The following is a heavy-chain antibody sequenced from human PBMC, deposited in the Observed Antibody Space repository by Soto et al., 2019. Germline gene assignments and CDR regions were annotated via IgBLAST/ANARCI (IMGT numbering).Heavy chain of an antibody. CDR1: GFDFRNYA. J-gene: IGHJ4*02. V-gene: IGHV3-23*01. D-gene: IGHD4-17*01. CDR2: ISGTGATS. CDR3: ARCLTTVTNVFAY. Sequence: LRLSCAASGFDFRNYAMGWVRQAPGKGLEWVSTISGTGATSYYADSVKGRFTISRDNSKNTLYLQMNGLRVEDTAIYYCARCLTTVTNVFAYWGQGALVTVYS.